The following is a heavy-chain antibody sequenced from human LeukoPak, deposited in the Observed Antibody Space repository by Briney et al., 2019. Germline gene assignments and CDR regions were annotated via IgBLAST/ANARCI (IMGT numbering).Heavy chain of an antibody. D-gene: IGHD6-19*01. CDR3: ATNSGWYGVS. J-gene: IGHJ4*02. CDR1: GFTFSNYW. CDR2: IKYDGSEK. V-gene: IGHV3-7*03. Sequence: GGSLRLSCTGSGFTFSNYWMSWVRQAPGKGLEWVANIKYDGSEKYYVDSVKGRYTISREDSKNTLYLQLNSLRAEDTALYYCATNSGWYGVSWGQGTLVTVSS.